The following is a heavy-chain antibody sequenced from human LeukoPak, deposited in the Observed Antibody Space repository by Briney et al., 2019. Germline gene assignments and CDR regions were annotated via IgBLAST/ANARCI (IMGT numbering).Heavy chain of an antibody. CDR2: INHSGST. CDR3: AGGEQLWSPVDD. CDR1: GGSFSGYY. V-gene: IGHV4-34*01. D-gene: IGHD5-18*01. J-gene: IGHJ4*02. Sequence: PSETLSLTCAVYGGSFSGYYWSWIRQPPGKGLEWIGEINHSGSTNYNPSLKSRVTISVDTSKNQFSLKLSSVTAADTAVYYCAGGEQLWSPVDDWGRGTLVT.